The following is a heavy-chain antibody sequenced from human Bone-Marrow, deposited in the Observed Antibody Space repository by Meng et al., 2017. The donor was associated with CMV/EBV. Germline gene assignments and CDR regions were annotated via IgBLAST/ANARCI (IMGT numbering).Heavy chain of an antibody. CDR3: ARVNVLRYPSGGMDV. V-gene: IGHV5-51*01. Sequence: KVSCKAFGYSFTNYWIGWVRQMPGKGLEWMGIIYPGDSDTRYSPSFQGQVTISADKSISTAYLQWSSLKASDTAMYYCARVNVLRYPSGGMDVWGQGTTVTVSS. CDR1: GYSFTNYW. D-gene: IGHD3-9*01. CDR2: IYPGDSDT. J-gene: IGHJ6*02.